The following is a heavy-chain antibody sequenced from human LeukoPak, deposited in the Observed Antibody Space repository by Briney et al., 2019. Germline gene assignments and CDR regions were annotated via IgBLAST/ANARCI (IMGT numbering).Heavy chain of an antibody. Sequence: PGGSLRLSCAASGFTFSSYAMSWVRQAPGKGLEWVSAISGSGGSTYYADSVKGRFTISRDNSKNTLYLQMNSLRAEDTAVYYCANSIRVIWYFDLWGRGTLVTVSS. CDR2: ISGSGGST. J-gene: IGHJ2*01. D-gene: IGHD2-21*01. CDR1: GFTFSSYA. V-gene: IGHV3-23*01. CDR3: ANSIRVIWYFDL.